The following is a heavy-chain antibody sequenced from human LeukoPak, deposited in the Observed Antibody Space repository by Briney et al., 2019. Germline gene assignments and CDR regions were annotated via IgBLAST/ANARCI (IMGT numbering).Heavy chain of an antibody. CDR2: ISGSGGST. J-gene: IGHJ4*02. CDR3: AKDSSCATRPLEVKVACPIDY. V-gene: IGHV3-23*01. CDR1: GFTFSSYA. D-gene: IGHD6-6*01. Sequence: GGSLRLSCAASGFTFSSYAMSWVRQAPGKGLEWVSAISGSGGSTYYADSVKGRFTISRDNSKNTLYLQMNSLRAEDTAVYYCAKDSSCATRPLEVKVACPIDYWGQGTLVTVSS.